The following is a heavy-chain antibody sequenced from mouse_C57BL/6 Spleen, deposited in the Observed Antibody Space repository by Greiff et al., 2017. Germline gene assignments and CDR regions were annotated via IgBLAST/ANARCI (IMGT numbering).Heavy chain of an antibody. Sequence: VQLQQSGAELVKPGASVKLSCKASGYTFTSYWMQWVKQRPGQGLEWIGEIDPSDSYTNYNQKFKGKATLTVDTSSSTAYMQLSSLTSEDSAVYYCARGRGTTVVAHFDYWGQGTTLTVSS. CDR2: IDPSDSYT. J-gene: IGHJ2*01. V-gene: IGHV1-50*01. D-gene: IGHD1-1*01. CDR1: GYTFTSYW. CDR3: ARGRGTTVVAHFDY.